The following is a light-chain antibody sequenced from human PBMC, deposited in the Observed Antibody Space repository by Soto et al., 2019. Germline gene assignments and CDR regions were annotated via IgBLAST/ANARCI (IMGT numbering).Light chain of an antibody. Sequence: AIQMTQSPSSLSASVGDRVSITCRASQAIRDDLGWYQKKPGKAPKLLIFAASRLERGVPSRFSGSGSGTDFTLTISSLQPEDVATYYCLQYHSSWTFGQGTKVE. CDR3: LQYHSSWT. V-gene: IGKV1-6*01. CDR1: QAIRDD. CDR2: AAS. J-gene: IGKJ1*01.